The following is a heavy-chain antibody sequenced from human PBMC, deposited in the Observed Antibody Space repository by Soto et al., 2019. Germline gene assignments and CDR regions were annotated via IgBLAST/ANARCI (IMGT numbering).Heavy chain of an antibody. J-gene: IGHJ5*02. Sequence: ASVKVSCKASGYTFTSYGISWVRQAPGQGLEWMGWISAYNGNTNYAQKLQGRVTMTTDTSTGTAYMELRSLRSDDTAVYYCARDKTPYVGYCSSTSCPNWFDPWGQGTLVTVSS. CDR2: ISAYNGNT. CDR1: GYTFTSYG. V-gene: IGHV1-18*01. D-gene: IGHD2-2*01. CDR3: ARDKTPYVGYCSSTSCPNWFDP.